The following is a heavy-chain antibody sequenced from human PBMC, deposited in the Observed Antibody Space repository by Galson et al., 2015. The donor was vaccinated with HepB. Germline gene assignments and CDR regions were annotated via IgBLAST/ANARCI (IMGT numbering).Heavy chain of an antibody. Sequence: SVKVSCKASGYTFTSYGISWVRQAPGQGLEWMGWISAYNGNTNYAQKLQGRVTMTTDTSTSTAYMELRSLRSDDTAVYYCARDRVGRDSSYCTGGVCYKRFPFDYWGQGTLVTVSS. CDR2: ISAYNGNT. CDR3: ARDRVGRDSSYCTGGVCYKRFPFDY. CDR1: GYTFTSYG. D-gene: IGHD2-8*02. V-gene: IGHV1-18*01. J-gene: IGHJ4*02.